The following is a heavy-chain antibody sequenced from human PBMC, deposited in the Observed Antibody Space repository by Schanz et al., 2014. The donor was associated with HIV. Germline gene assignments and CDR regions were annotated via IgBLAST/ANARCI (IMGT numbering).Heavy chain of an antibody. Sequence: QAQLQESGPGLVKPSETLSLTCVVSGGSITNYYWTWIRQSPEKGLEWIGEIGQSGTTNYHPSLKSRVTMSVDTSKNQFSLKLSSVTAADTAVYYCARGQSRGYNWFDPWGQGTLVIVSS. J-gene: IGHJ5*02. V-gene: IGHV4-34*09. CDR2: IGQSGTT. D-gene: IGHD3-10*01. CDR3: ARGQSRGYNWFDP. CDR1: GGSITNYY.